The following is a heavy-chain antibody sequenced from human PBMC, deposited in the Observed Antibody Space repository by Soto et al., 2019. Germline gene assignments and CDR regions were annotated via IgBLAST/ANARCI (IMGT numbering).Heavy chain of an antibody. CDR2: VYYTGST. CDR1: GGSISGSY. D-gene: IGHD6-19*01. V-gene: IGHV4-59*01. CDR3: ARSVAVPGAHIDY. Sequence: SATLSLTCIVSGGSISGSYWSWIRQSPGKGLEWLGYVYYTGSTNYSPSLRSRVSISVDTSKNEFSLRLSSVTAADTAVYFCARSVAVPGAHIDYWGQGTQVTVSS. J-gene: IGHJ4*02.